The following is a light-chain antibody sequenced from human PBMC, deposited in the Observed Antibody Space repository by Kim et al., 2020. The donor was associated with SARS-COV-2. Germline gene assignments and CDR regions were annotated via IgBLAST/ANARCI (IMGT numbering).Light chain of an antibody. Sequence: ATINCRSSQSVLSSSNNKNYLAWYQQKPGPPPKLLIYWASTRESGVPDRLSGSGSGTDFTLTISSLQAEDVAVYYCQQYYSSPQTFGQGTKVDIK. J-gene: IGKJ1*01. CDR2: WAS. V-gene: IGKV4-1*01. CDR3: QQYYSSPQT. CDR1: QSVLSSSNNKNY.